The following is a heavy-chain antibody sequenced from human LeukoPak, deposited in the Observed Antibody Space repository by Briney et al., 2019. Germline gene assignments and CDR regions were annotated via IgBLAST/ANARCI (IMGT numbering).Heavy chain of an antibody. CDR1: GFIFSNYA. Sequence: GGSLRLSCAASGFIFSNYAMSWVRQAPGKGLQWVSAFSGSGGSTYYADSVKGRFTISRDNSRNTLYLQMNSLRVEDTAVYYCARDRVSGSGSIDYWGQGTLVTVSS. D-gene: IGHD3-10*01. CDR2: FSGSGGST. V-gene: IGHV3-23*01. J-gene: IGHJ4*02. CDR3: ARDRVSGSGSIDY.